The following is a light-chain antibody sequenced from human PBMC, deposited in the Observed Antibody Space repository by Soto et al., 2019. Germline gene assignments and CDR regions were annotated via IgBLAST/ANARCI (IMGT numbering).Light chain of an antibody. V-gene: IGKV4-1*01. CDR2: WAS. CDR1: QSVLHSSNNKNY. CDR3: QQFYTAPYT. Sequence: DIVMTQSPDSLAVSLGERATINCKSSQSVLHSSNNKNYLTWYQQKPGQPPKLLIYWASTRESGVPDRFSGGGSGTDFTFTISSLQAEDVAVYYCQQFYTAPYTFGQGTKLEIK. J-gene: IGKJ2*01.